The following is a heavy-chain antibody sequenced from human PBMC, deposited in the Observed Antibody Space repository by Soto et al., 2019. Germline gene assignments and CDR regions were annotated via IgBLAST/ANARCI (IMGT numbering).Heavy chain of an antibody. V-gene: IGHV1-2*02. D-gene: IGHD6-19*01. CDR1: GYTFTGYY. CDR3: ARGPPRLGFDY. J-gene: IGHJ4*02. CDR2: INPNSGDT. Sequence: SVEASWRASGYTFTGYYVHWVRQAPGQGLEWMGWINPNSGDTYLAQRFQGRVTMNRDTSIGTAYMELRGLTSDDTAVYYCARGPPRLGFDYWGQGTLVTVSS.